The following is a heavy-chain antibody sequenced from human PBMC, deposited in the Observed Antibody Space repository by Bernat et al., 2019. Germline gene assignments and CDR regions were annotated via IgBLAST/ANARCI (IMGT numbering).Heavy chain of an antibody. CDR3: AKDPAFARAAAGTTYFDY. V-gene: IGHV3-23*01. Sequence: EVQLLESGGGLVQPGGSLRLSCAASGFTFSSYAMSWVRQAPGKGLEWVSAISGSGGSTYYADSVKGRFTISRDNSKNTLYLQMNSLRAEDTAVYYGAKDPAFARAAAGTTYFDYWGQGTLVTVSS. CDR1: GFTFSSYA. J-gene: IGHJ4*02. CDR2: ISGSGGST. D-gene: IGHD6-13*01.